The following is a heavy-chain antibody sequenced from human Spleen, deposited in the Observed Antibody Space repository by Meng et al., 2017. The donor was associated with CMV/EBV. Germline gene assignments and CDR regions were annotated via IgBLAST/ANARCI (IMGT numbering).Heavy chain of an antibody. CDR1: TFSSYV. Sequence: TFSSYVISWVGQVPGQGREWMGRSIPILGIANYAQKFQGRVTISRDDSATTDYMEMSSLKSEDTAVYFCARGPRITVGGVIIWPLEDWGQGTLVTVSS. J-gene: IGHJ4*02. CDR3: ARGPRITVGGVIIWPLED. CDR2: SIPILGIA. D-gene: IGHD3-16*02. V-gene: IGHV1-69*04.